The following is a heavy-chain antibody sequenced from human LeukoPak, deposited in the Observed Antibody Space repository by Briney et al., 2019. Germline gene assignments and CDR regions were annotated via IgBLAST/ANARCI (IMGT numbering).Heavy chain of an antibody. CDR1: GYTFTGYY. CDR3: ARGGSSWRIRSFDY. V-gene: IGHV1-2*02. D-gene: IGHD6-13*01. Sequence: GASVKVSCKASGYTFTGYYMHWVRQAPGQGLEWMGWINPNSGGTNYAQKFQGRVTMTRDTFISTAYMELSRLRSDDTAVYYCARGGSSWRIRSFDYWGQGTLVTVSS. J-gene: IGHJ4*02. CDR2: INPNSGGT.